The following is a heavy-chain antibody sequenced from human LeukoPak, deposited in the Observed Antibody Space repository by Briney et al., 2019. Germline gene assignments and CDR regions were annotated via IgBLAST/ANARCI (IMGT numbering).Heavy chain of an antibody. CDR2: ISSSNTTI. J-gene: IGHJ3*02. V-gene: IGHV3-48*04. Sequence: GGSLRLSCAASGFTFSTYWMSWVRQAPGKGLEWLSYISSSNTTIYYADSVKGRFTISRDNAKSSLFLQMSSLRAEDTALYYCAKATVSGRGAFDIWGQGTMVTVSS. CDR1: GFTFSTYW. D-gene: IGHD6-19*01. CDR3: AKATVSGRGAFDI.